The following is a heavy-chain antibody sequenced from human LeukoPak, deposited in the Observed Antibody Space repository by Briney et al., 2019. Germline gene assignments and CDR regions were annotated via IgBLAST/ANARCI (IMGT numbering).Heavy chain of an antibody. CDR1: GFTFSSYA. D-gene: IGHD3-3*01. J-gene: IGHJ5*02. V-gene: IGHV3-30-3*01. Sequence: GGSLRLSCAASGFTFSSYAMHWVRQAPGKGLEWVAVISYDGSNKYYADSVKGRFTISRDNSKNTLYLQMNSLRAEDTAVYYCAKDSTIFGVVIPTNWFDPWGQGTLVTVSS. CDR2: ISYDGSNK. CDR3: AKDSTIFGVVIPTNWFDP.